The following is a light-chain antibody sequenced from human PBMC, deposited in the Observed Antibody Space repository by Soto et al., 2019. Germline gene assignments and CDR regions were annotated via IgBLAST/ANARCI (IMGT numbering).Light chain of an antibody. J-gene: IGKJ2*01. V-gene: IGKV4-1*01. CDR3: HQYHSTPYT. CDR2: WAS. Sequence: DIVMTQSPDSLAVSLGERATINCKSRQSVLYSPNNKNYLAWYQQKPGQPPKLLIYWASTRESGVPDRFSGSGSGTDFTLTISSLQAEDVAVYYCHQYHSTPYTFGQGTKLEIK. CDR1: QSVLYSPNNKNY.